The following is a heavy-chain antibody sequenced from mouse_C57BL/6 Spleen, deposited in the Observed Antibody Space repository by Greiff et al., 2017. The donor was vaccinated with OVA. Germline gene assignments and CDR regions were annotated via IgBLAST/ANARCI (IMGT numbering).Heavy chain of an antibody. V-gene: IGHV14-1*01. Sequence: EVQLQQSGAELVRPGASVKLSCTASGFNIKDYYMHWVKQRPEQGLEWIGRIDPEDGDTEYAPKFPGKATLTADTSSNTAYLQLSSLTSEDTAVYYCTSYYYGSSPYAMDYWGQGTSGTVSS. J-gene: IGHJ4*01. CDR1: GFNIKDYY. D-gene: IGHD1-1*01. CDR3: TSYYYGSSPYAMDY. CDR2: IDPEDGDT.